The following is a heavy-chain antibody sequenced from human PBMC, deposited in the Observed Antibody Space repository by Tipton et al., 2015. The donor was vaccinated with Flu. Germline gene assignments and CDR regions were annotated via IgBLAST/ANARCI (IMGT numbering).Heavy chain of an antibody. CDR1: GFTFSAYD. CDR2: IGTSDDT. D-gene: IGHD5-12*01. CDR3: TRVLAYSGNGHYDY. J-gene: IGHJ4*02. V-gene: IGHV3-13*01. Sequence: SLRLSCAASGFTFSAYDMHWVRQGTEKGLEWVSAIGTSDDTYYTDSIKGRFTISREDAKNSLFLQMNNLRAGDTAVYYCTRVLAYSGNGHYDYWGQGTLVTVSS.